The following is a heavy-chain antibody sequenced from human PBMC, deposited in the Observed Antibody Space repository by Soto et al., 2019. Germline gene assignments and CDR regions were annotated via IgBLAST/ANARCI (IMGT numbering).Heavy chain of an antibody. Sequence: SETLSLTCTVSGASINSGDYYRTWIRQPPGEGLEWIGYISYSGNTDYSPSLKSRVTISRDTSKNQFSVNLNSVTAADTALYYCVRALGSRFREWPRFDPWGQGILVTVSS. J-gene: IGHJ5*02. CDR2: ISYSGNT. CDR1: GASINSGDYY. CDR3: VRALGSRFREWPRFDP. V-gene: IGHV4-30-4*01. D-gene: IGHD3-3*01.